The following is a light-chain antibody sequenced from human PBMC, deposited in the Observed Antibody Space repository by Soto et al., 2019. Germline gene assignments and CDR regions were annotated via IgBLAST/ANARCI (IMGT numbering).Light chain of an antibody. V-gene: IGKV3-15*01. CDR2: GAS. CDR1: QSLYIN. J-gene: IGKJ4*01. CDR3: QQYNNLPPT. Sequence: EIVMTQSPATLSVSPGERATLSCRASQSLYINLAWYQQKFGQAPRLLIYGASTRAAGIPARFSGSGSGTQFTLTITSLQSEDFAVYYCQQYNNLPPTFGGGTKVEIK.